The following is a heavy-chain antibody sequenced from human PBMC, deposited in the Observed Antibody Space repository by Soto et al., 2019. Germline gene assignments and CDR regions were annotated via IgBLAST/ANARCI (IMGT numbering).Heavy chain of an antibody. CDR3: ARDARSEILWFGELLSEYYFDY. V-gene: IGHV3-48*01. CDR2: ISSSSSTI. J-gene: IGHJ4*02. Sequence: GGSLRLSCAASGFTFSSYSMNWVRQAPGKGLEWVSYISSSSSTIYYADSVKGRFTISRDNAKNSLYLQMNSLRAEDTAVYYCARDARSEILWFGELLSEYYFDYWGQGTLVTVSS. D-gene: IGHD3-10*01. CDR1: GFTFSSYS.